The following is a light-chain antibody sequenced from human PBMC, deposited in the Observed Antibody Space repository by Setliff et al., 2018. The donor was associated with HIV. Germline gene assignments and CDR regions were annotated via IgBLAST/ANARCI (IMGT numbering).Light chain of an antibody. CDR1: SSDVGGYNY. V-gene: IGLV2-14*03. J-gene: IGLJ2*01. Sequence: QSALTQPASVSGSPGQSTTISCTGTSSDVGGYNYVSWYQQHPGKAPELMIYDVSTRPSGVSHRFSGSKSGNTASLTISGLQAEDEADYYCNSYTSSSTKVFGGGTKVTVL. CDR2: DVS. CDR3: NSYTSSSTKV.